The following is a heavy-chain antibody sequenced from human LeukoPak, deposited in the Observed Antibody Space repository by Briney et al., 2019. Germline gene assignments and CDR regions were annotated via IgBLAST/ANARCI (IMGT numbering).Heavy chain of an antibody. J-gene: IGHJ4*02. Sequence: SETLSLTDTVSGGSISSTNHYWSWIRQPPGKGLEWIGVIYYSGSTYYNPSLKSRVTISVDTSKNQFSLKLSSVTAADTAVYYCAGGYDYTSISIDYWGQGTLVTVSS. D-gene: IGHD4-11*01. V-gene: IGHV4-39*01. CDR2: IYYSGST. CDR3: AGGYDYTSISIDY. CDR1: GGSISSTNHY.